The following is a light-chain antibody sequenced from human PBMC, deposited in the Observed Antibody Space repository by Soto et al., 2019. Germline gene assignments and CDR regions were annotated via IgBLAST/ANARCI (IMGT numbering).Light chain of an antibody. J-gene: IGKJ1*01. CDR1: QGIRSD. Sequence: AIQMTRSPSSLSASVGYRVTITCRASQGIRSDLGWYQQKPGKAPNLLIYAASSLQSGVPSRFSGSGSGTDFTLTITGLQPEDSATYYCLQDYNYPRTFGQGTKVEIK. CDR2: AAS. V-gene: IGKV1-6*01. CDR3: LQDYNYPRT.